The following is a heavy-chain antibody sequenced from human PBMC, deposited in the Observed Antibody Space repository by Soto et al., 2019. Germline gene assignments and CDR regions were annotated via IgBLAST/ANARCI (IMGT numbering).Heavy chain of an antibody. D-gene: IGHD4-4*01. V-gene: IGHV3-33*01. CDR1: GFTFSSYG. CDR3: ARESIRYSNYVGSFDY. J-gene: IGHJ4*02. CDR2: IWYDGSNK. Sequence: GGSLRLSCAASGFTFSSYGMHWVRQAPGKGLEWVAVIWYDGSNKYYADSVKGRFTISRDNSKNTLYLQMNSLRAEDTAVYYCARESIRYSNYVGSFDYWGQGTLVTVSS.